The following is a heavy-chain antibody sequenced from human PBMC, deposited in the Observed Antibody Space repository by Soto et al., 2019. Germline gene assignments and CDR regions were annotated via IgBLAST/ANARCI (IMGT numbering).Heavy chain of an antibody. CDR3: AKEGYSSSSEGYYYYGMDV. J-gene: IGHJ6*02. V-gene: IGHV3-23*01. Sequence: PGGSLRLSCAASGFTFSSYAMSWVRQAPGKGLEWVSAISGSGGSTYYADSVKGRFTISRDNSKNTLYLQMNSLRAEDTAVYYCAKEGYSSSSEGYYYYGMDVWGQGTTVTVSS. CDR2: ISGSGGST. D-gene: IGHD6-6*01. CDR1: GFTFSSYA.